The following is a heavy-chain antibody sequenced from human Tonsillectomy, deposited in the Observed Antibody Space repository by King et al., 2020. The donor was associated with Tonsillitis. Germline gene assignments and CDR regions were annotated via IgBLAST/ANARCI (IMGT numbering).Heavy chain of an antibody. CDR3: SRGIVYYSATSVLSYFAY. CDR1: GCTVSSNY. D-gene: IGHD3-22*01. CDR2: IYSGGST. Sequence: VQLVESGGGLVQPGGSLRLSCAASGCTVSSNYMSWVRQAPGKGLEGVSVIYSGGSTYYPDSAKDRCTISRHNSKNTLYPQMNSLGAADTAVYYWSRGIVYYSATSVLSYFAYWGQRTPLT. V-gene: IGHV3-53*04. J-gene: IGHJ4*02.